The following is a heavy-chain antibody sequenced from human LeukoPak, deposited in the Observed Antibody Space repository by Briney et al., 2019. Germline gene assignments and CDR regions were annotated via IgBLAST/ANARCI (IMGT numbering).Heavy chain of an antibody. J-gene: IGHJ5*02. CDR1: GYTFTNYY. CDR3: ARDNSIGGRGWWFDP. CDR2: INPSGGST. V-gene: IGHV1-46*01. D-gene: IGHD4-23*01. Sequence: ASVKVSCKASGYTFTNYYMHWVRQAPGQGLEWRGLINPSGGSTSYAEKFQGRVIMTRDMSATTDYMELSSLRSQDTAVYYCARDNSIGGRGWWFDPWGQGTLVTVSS.